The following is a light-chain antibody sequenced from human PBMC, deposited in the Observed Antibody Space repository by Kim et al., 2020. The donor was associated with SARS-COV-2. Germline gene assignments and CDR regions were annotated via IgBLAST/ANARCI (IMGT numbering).Light chain of an antibody. CDR1: VLAKKY. Sequence: SYELTQPSSVSVSPGQTARITCSGDVLAKKYARWFQQKPGQAPVLVIYKDSERPSGFPERFSGSSSGTTVTLTISGAQVEDEADYYCYSAADNNHWVFGGGTQLSV. J-gene: IGLJ3*02. CDR3: YSAADNNHWV. CDR2: KDS. V-gene: IGLV3-27*01.